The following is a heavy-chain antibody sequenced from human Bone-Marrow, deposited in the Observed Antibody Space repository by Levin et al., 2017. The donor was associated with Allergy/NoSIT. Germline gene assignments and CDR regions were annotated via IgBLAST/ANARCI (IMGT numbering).Heavy chain of an antibody. Sequence: SETLSLTCTVSGGSISSYYWSWIRQPPGKGLEWIGYIYYSGSTNYNPSLKSRVTISVDTSKNQFSLKLSSVTAADTAVYYCARVPYYYGSGSHFDYWGQGTLVTVSS. CDR3: ARVPYYYGSGSHFDY. J-gene: IGHJ4*02. CDR2: IYYSGST. V-gene: IGHV4-59*08. D-gene: IGHD3-10*01. CDR1: GGSISSYY.